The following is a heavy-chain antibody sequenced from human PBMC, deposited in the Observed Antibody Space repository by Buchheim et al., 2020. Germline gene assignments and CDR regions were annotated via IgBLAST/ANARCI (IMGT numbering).Heavy chain of an antibody. CDR2: IYTSGST. J-gene: IGHJ4*02. CDR1: FFSIIICSYY. D-gene: IGHD2-21*01. CDR3: AREKEYCGGDCYGC. Sequence: QVQLQESGPGLVNPSHTLSLTFTFSFFSIIICSYYWSWIRQPAGKGLEWIGRIYTSGSTNYNPSLKSRVTISVDTSKNQFSLKLSSVTAAETAVYYCAREKEYCGGDCYGCWGQGTL. V-gene: IGHV4-61*02.